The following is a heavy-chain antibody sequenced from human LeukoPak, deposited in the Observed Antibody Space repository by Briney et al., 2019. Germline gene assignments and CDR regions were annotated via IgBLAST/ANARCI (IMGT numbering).Heavy chain of an antibody. CDR2: INTDGSST. Sequence: GGSRRLSCAASGFTFSSYWMHWVRQAPGKGLVWVSRINTDGSSTTYADSVKGRFAISRDNAKNTLYLQMNSLRAEDTAVYYCTRDSSSSSFDYWGQGTLVTVSS. V-gene: IGHV3-74*01. J-gene: IGHJ4*02. CDR1: GFTFSSYW. D-gene: IGHD6-6*01. CDR3: TRDSSSSSFDY.